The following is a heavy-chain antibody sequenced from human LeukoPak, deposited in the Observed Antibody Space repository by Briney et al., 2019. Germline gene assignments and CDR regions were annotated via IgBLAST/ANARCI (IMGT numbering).Heavy chain of an antibody. V-gene: IGHV4-34*01. CDR2: INHSGST. J-gene: IGHJ4*02. Sequence: PSETLSLTCAVYGGSFSGYYWSWIRQPPGKGLEWIGEINHSGSTNYNPSLKSRVTISVDTSKNQFSLKLSSVTAADTAVYYCAWSTGYSRTYDYWGQGTLVTVSS. D-gene: IGHD6-13*01. CDR3: AWSTGYSRTYDY. CDR1: GGSFSGYY.